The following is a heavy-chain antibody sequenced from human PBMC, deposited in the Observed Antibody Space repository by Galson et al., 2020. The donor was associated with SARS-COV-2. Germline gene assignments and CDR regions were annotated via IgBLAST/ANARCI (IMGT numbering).Heavy chain of an antibody. Sequence: QLGESLKISCAASGFTFSSYGMPWVRQAPGKGLEWVAVIWYDGSNKYYADSVKGRFTISRDNSKNTLYLQMNSLRAEDTAVYYCARDFWFGELSGKGDYWGQGTLVTVSS. CDR3: ARDFWFGELSGKGDY. V-gene: IGHV3-33*01. CDR1: GFTFSSYG. D-gene: IGHD3-10*01. J-gene: IGHJ4*02. CDR2: IWYDGSNK.